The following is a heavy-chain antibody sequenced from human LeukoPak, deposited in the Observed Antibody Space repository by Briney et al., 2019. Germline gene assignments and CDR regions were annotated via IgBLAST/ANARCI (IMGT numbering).Heavy chain of an antibody. V-gene: IGHV3-7*01. J-gene: IGHJ3*02. Sequence: GGSLRLSCAASGSTFSSYWMSWVRQAPGKGLEWVANIKQDGGERYYVDSVKGRFTISRDNAKNSLYLQMNSLRAEDTAMYYCARDDYYGSGSYWGAFDIWGQGTMVTVSS. D-gene: IGHD3-10*01. CDR3: ARDDYYGSGSYWGAFDI. CDR1: GSTFSSYW. CDR2: IKQDGGER.